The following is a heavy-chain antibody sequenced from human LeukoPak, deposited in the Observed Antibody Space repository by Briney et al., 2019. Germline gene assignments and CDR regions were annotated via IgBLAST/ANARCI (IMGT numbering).Heavy chain of an antibody. CDR3: AKYFDSSAFFAY. CDR1: GFTFSSYA. J-gene: IGHJ4*02. Sequence: GGSLRLSCAASGFTFSSYAMSWVRQPPGEGLEWVSTISPHGVDTYYADSVRGRFTLSRDNSRNTLYLQMNSLRTEDTAVYYCAKYFDSSAFFAYWGQGTLVTVSS. V-gene: IGHV3-23*01. CDR2: ISPHGVDT. D-gene: IGHD3-22*01.